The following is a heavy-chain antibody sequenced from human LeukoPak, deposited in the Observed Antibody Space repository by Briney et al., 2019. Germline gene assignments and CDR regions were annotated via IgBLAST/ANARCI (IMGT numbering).Heavy chain of an antibody. CDR3: AKNYYDTSGFYYYYYGLDV. Sequence: GGSLRLSCAASGFTFSSYEMNWVRQAPGKGLEWVSYISHSGSTIYYADSVKGRFTISRDNAKNSLYLQMNSLRAEDTAVYYCAKNYYDTSGFYYYYYGLDVWGQGTTATVSS. J-gene: IGHJ6*02. V-gene: IGHV3-48*03. D-gene: IGHD3-22*01. CDR1: GFTFSSYE. CDR2: ISHSGSTI.